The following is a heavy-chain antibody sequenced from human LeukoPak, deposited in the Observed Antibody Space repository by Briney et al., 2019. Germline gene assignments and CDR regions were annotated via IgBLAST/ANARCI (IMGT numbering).Heavy chain of an antibody. D-gene: IGHD3-22*01. J-gene: IGHJ5*02. CDR2: ISGSGGST. V-gene: IGHV3-23*01. Sequence: PGGSLRLSCAASGFTFSSYAMSWVRQAPGKGLEWVSAISGSGGSTYYADSVKGRFTISRDNSKNTLYLQMNSLRAEDTAVYYCAKGIRYDSSGYYNWFDPWGQGTLVTVSS. CDR1: GFTFSSYA. CDR3: AKGIRYDSSGYYNWFDP.